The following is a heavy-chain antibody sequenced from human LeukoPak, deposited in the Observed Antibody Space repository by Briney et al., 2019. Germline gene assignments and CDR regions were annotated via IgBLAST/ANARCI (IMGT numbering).Heavy chain of an antibody. CDR3: ARGKGSAWYRNYYFDY. CDR2: IYHSGST. Sequence: PSETLSLTCTVSGGSTSGYRWTWIRQPPGKGLEWIGEIYHSGSTNYNPSLKSRVTISVDKSKNQFSLKLSSVTAADTAVYYCARGKGSAWYRNYYFDYWGQGTLVTVSS. V-gene: IGHV4-59*12. CDR1: GGSTSGYR. J-gene: IGHJ4*02. D-gene: IGHD6-19*01.